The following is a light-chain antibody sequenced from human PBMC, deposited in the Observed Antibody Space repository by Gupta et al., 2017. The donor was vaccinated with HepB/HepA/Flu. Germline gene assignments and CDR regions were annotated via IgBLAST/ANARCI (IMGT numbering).Light chain of an antibody. CDR2: DDD. V-gene: IGLV6-57*03. CDR3: QYYDYNSHVV. CDR1: SGSIARNY. Sequence: FLLTQPHSVSAPPGNTITISCTRNSGSIARNYVQWYQQRPGSAPTIVIYDDDKRPSGGPDRLSGSIDSSSTSASLTISGLKTEDDAYYYCQYYDYNSHVVFGGGTKLTVL. J-gene: IGLJ2*01.